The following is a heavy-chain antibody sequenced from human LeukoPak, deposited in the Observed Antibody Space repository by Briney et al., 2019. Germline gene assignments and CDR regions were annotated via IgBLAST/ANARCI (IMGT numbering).Heavy chain of an antibody. CDR1: GYSFTSYW. V-gene: IGHV5-51*01. J-gene: IGHJ4*02. Sequence: GESLQISCKGSGYSFTSYWIGWVRQLPGKGLEWMGIIYPGDSDTRYSPSFQGQVTISADKSISTAYLQWSRLKASDTAMYYCARLVEVAGRLDYWGQGTPVIVSS. CDR2: IYPGDSDT. D-gene: IGHD6-19*01. CDR3: ARLVEVAGRLDY.